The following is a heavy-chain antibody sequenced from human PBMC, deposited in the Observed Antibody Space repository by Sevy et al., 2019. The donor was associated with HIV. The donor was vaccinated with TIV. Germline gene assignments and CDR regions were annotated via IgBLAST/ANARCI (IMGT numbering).Heavy chain of an antibody. CDR1: GYTFTSYD. D-gene: IGHD5-18*01. J-gene: IGHJ3*02. CDR2: MNPNSGDT. V-gene: IGHV1-8*01. CDR3: ARVLYSYGSYDAFDI. Sequence: ASVKVSCKASGYTFTSYDINWVRQATGQGLEWMGWMNPNSGDTGYVQKFQGRVTMTRNTSISTAYMELSSLRSEDTAVYYCARVLYSYGSYDAFDIWGQGTMVTVSS.